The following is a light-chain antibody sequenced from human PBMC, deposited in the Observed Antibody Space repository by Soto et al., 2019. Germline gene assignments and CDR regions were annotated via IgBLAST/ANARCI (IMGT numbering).Light chain of an antibody. V-gene: IGKV1-5*03. CDR1: QTISSW. Sequence: DIRMTQSAATLSVTPGDRVTITCGASQTISSWLAWYQQKPGKAPKLLIYKASTLKSGVPSRFSGSGYGTDFNLTISSLQPEDFATYYCLQDYNYPQTFGQGTKVDIK. J-gene: IGKJ1*01. CDR2: KAS. CDR3: LQDYNYPQT.